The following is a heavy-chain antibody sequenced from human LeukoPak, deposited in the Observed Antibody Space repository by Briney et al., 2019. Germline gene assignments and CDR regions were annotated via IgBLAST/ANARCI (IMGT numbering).Heavy chain of an antibody. CDR3: ARADNWNYVQAFDI. D-gene: IGHD1-7*01. Sequence: SETLSLTCAVYGGSFSGYYWSWIRQPPGKGLEWIGEINHSGSTNYNPSLKSRVTISVDTSKNQFSLKLSSVTAADTAVYYCARADNWNYVQAFDIWGQGTMVTVSS. CDR2: INHSGST. V-gene: IGHV4-34*01. J-gene: IGHJ3*02. CDR1: GGSFSGYY.